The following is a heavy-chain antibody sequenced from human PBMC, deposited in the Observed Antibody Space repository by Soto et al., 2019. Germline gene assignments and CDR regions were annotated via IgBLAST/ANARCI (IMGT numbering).Heavy chain of an antibody. CDR3: ARQYYYDRRRFDP. D-gene: IGHD3-22*01. J-gene: IGHJ5*02. CDR1: GGSISSSSYY. Sequence: SETLSLTCTVSGGSISSSSYYWGWIRQPPGKGLEWIGSIYYSGSTYYNPSLKSRVTISVDTSKNQFSLKLSSVTAADTAVYYCARQYYYDRRRFDPWGQGTLVTVSS. V-gene: IGHV4-39*01. CDR2: IYYSGST.